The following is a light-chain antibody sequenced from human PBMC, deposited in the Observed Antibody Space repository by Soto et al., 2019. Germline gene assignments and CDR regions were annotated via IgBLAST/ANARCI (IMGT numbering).Light chain of an antibody. J-gene: IGLJ1*01. Sequence: SVLTQPASVSGSPEQSITSSCTGNSSDVGGYNYVAWYQQHPGKAPKLLIYNVSNRPSGVSNRFSGSKSGNTASLTISGLQAEDEADYYCTSYTNRYTYVFGTGTKVTVL. CDR2: NVS. CDR1: SSDVGGYNY. CDR3: TSYTNRYTYV. V-gene: IGLV2-14*01.